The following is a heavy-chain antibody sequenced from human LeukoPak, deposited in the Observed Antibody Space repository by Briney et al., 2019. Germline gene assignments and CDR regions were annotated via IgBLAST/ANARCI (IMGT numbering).Heavy chain of an antibody. Sequence: SVKVSCKASGGTFSSYAISWVRQAPGQGLEWMGGIIPIFGTANYAQKFQGRVTITADESTSTAYMELSGLRSEDTAVYYCARDSAMTYGGNSGSYFDYWGQGTLVTVSS. D-gene: IGHD4-23*01. CDR2: IIPIFGTA. V-gene: IGHV1-69*01. CDR3: ARDSAMTYGGNSGSYFDY. CDR1: GGTFSSYA. J-gene: IGHJ4*02.